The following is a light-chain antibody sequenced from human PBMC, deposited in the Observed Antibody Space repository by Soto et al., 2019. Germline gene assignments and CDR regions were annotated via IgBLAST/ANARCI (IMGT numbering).Light chain of an antibody. CDR3: SSYTTVPSPQWV. Sequence: QSALTQPASVSGSPGPSITIPCSGRSSDLGGLNYVSWYQQHPGKVPKLIIYKVDNRPSGISDRFSASKSGNTASLTISGLQAEDEAHYYCSSYTTVPSPQWVFAGGTKVTVL. J-gene: IGLJ3*02. CDR2: KVD. CDR1: SSDLGGLNY. V-gene: IGLV2-14*01.